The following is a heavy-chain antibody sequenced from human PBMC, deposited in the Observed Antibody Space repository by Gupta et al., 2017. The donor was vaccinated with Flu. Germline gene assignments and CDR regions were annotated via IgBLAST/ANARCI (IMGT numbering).Heavy chain of an antibody. Sequence: EVQLLESGGGLVQPGGSLRLSCAASGFTFTGYAMSWVRQAPGKGLEWVSAISGSGGRTDYADSVKGRFTISRDNSKNTLYLQMNSLRAEDTAVYYCAKDHKTYSSSSFDYWGQGTLVTVSS. CDR3: AKDHKTYSSSSFDY. CDR1: GFTFTGYA. CDR2: ISGSGGRT. J-gene: IGHJ4*02. V-gene: IGHV3-23*01. D-gene: IGHD6-6*01.